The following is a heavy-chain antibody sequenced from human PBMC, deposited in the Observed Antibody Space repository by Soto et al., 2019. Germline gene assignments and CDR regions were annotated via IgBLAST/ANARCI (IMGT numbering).Heavy chain of an antibody. CDR2: ISGSGGST. CDR1: GFTFSNYA. Sequence: EVPLLESGGGLVQPGGSLRLSFAASGFTFSNYAVTWVRQAPGKGLGWVSTISGSGGSTYYADSVKGRFTISRDNSKNTLYLQMNSLRAEDTAVYYCAKDQGSSWYEIDYWGQGTLVTVSS. D-gene: IGHD6-13*01. CDR3: AKDQGSSWYEIDY. V-gene: IGHV3-23*01. J-gene: IGHJ4*02.